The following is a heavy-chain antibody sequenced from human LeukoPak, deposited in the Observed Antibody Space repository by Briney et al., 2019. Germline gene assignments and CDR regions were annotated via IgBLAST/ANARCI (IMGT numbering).Heavy chain of an antibody. Sequence: SVKVSCKASGGTFSSYAISWVRQAPGQGLEWMGGIIPIFGTANYAQKFQGRVTITADESTSTAYMELSSLRSEDTAVYYCARASVEMATNAVFDYWGQGTLVTVSS. D-gene: IGHD5-24*01. J-gene: IGHJ4*02. CDR2: IIPIFGTA. V-gene: IGHV1-69*13. CDR1: GGTFSSYA. CDR3: ARASVEMATNAVFDY.